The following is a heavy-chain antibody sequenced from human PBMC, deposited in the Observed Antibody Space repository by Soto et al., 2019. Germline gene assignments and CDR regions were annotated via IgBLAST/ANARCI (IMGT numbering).Heavy chain of an antibody. CDR3: ARDKGPDYYDSSGYNKWYFDY. J-gene: IGHJ4*02. CDR2: TYYRSKWYN. D-gene: IGHD3-22*01. V-gene: IGHV6-1*01. Sequence: LSLTCAISGDSVSSNSAAWNWIRQSPSRGLEWLGRTYYRSKWYNDYAVSVKSRITINPDTSKNQFSLQLNSVTPEDTAVYYCARDKGPDYYDSSGYNKWYFDYWGQGTLVTVSS. CDR1: GDSVSSNSAA.